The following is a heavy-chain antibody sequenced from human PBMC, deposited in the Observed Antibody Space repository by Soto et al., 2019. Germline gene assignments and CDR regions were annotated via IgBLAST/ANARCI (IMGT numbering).Heavy chain of an antibody. J-gene: IGHJ4*02. CDR3: ARGSLPRNTIFGVVSAG. D-gene: IGHD3-3*02. CDR2: VSDSVERT. V-gene: IGHV3-23*01. Sequence: GGSLRLSCAASGFSFDTYAMTWVRQAPGKGLEWVSAVSDSVERTYYADSVRGRFIISRDNSKNMLFLEMNGLRGEDSAVYYCARGSLPRNTIFGVVSAGWGQGTLVTFSS. CDR1: GFSFDTYA.